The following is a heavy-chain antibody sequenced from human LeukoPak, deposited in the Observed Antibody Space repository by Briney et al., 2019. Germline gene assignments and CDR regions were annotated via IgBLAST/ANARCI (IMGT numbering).Heavy chain of an antibody. CDR2: ISGSGGST. J-gene: IGHJ5*02. V-gene: IGHV3-23*01. D-gene: IGHD3-10*01. CDR1: GFTFSSYW. CDR3: AKGAPNYYGSKFDP. Sequence: PGGSLRLSCAASGFTFSSYWMSWVRQAPGKGLEWVSAISGSGGSTYYADSVKGRFTISRDNSKNTLYLQMNSLRAEDTAICYCAKGAPNYYGSKFDPWGQGTLVTVSS.